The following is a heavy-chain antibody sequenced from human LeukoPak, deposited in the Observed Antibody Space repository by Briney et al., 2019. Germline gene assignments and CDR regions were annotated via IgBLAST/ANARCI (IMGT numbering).Heavy chain of an antibody. J-gene: IGHJ3*02. CDR1: GFTASSNY. D-gene: IGHD2-8*01. CDR2: IYSDDRT. Sequence: GGSLRLSCAASGFTASSNYMSWVRQAPGKGLEWVSVIYSDDRTYYADSVKGRFTISRHTSKKTLYLQMNSLRAEDTAVYYCAKEVMAKRRAFDIWGQGTVVTVSS. V-gene: IGHV3-53*04. CDR3: AKEVMAKRRAFDI.